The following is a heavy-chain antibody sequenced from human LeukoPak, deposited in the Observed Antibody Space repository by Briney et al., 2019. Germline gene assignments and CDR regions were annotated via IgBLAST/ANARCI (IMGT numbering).Heavy chain of an antibody. V-gene: IGHV4-59*01. D-gene: IGHD3-22*01. Sequence: SETLSLTCTVSGGSISSYYWSWIRQPPGKGLEWIGYIYYSGSTNYNLSLNSRVTISVDTSKAQFSLKVTSVTAADTAVYYCARGLTYYFDSSGYYVTDAFDIWGQGTMVTVSS. CDR3: ARGLTYYFDSSGYYVTDAFDI. J-gene: IGHJ3*02. CDR1: GGSISSYY. CDR2: IYYSGST.